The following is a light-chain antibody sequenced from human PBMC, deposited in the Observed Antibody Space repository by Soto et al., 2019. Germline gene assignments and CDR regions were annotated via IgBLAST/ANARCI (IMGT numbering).Light chain of an antibody. CDR3: GSYAGCNNHVA. CDR2: EVS. Sequence: QSALTQPPSASGSPGQSVTISCTGTISDVGGYNYVSWYQQHPGKAPKLMIYEVSERPSGVPDRFSGSKSGNTASLTVSGLQAEDEADYYCGSYAGCNNHVAFGGGTKLTVL. CDR1: ISDVGGYNY. V-gene: IGLV2-8*01. J-gene: IGLJ2*01.